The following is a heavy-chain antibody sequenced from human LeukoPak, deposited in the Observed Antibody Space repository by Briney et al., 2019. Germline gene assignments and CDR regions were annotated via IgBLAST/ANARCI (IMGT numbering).Heavy chain of an antibody. CDR3: ARGPRILAAGSYFFDY. V-gene: IGHV3-11*01. D-gene: IGHD6-13*01. Sequence: GGSLRLSCAASGFSFEDYYYSWIRQAPGKGLEWASFINVNGGAMYYADFVKGRFTISRQNAQNSVYLEMNSLRDEDTAVYYCARGPRILAAGSYFFDYWGQGSLVTVSS. CDR1: GFSFEDYY. J-gene: IGHJ4*02. CDR2: INVNGGAM.